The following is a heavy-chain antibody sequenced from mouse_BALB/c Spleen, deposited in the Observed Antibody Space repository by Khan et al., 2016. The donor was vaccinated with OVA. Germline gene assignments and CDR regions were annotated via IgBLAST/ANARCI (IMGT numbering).Heavy chain of an antibody. J-gene: IGHJ2*01. V-gene: IGHV3-2*02. D-gene: IGHD1-1*01. Sequence: EVKLLESGPGLVKPSQSLSLICTVTGYSITSDYAWNWIRQFPGNKLEWMGFISYSGNTKYNQSLKSRISITRDTSKNQFFLQLNSVTTEDTATYDCARVYGGDFDYWGHGTTLTVSS. CDR1: GYSITSDYA. CDR3: ARVYGGDFDY. CDR2: ISYSGNT.